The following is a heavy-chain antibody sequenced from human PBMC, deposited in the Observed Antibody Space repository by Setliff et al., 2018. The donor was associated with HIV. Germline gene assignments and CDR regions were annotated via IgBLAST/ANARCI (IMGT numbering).Heavy chain of an antibody. J-gene: IGHJ4*01. CDR2: IYYSGNT. CDR3: ARRRGQKATGWYYFGF. Sequence: SETLSLTCSVSGGPISSSTYFWDWIRQPPGKGLEWIGSIYYSGNTYYNPSLKSRVTISVDTSKRQFSLKLSSVTAGDSALYYCARRRGQKATGWYYFGFWGHGALVTVSS. D-gene: IGHD6-19*01. CDR1: GGPISSSTYF. V-gene: IGHV4-39*01.